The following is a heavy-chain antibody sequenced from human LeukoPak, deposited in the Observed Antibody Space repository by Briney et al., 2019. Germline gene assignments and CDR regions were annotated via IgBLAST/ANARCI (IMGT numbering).Heavy chain of an antibody. CDR3: ARDMVDRDMVKSLGWFDP. CDR2: IYYSGST. D-gene: IGHD5-18*01. CDR1: GGSISSYY. V-gene: IGHV4-59*01. Sequence: SETLSLTCTVSGGSISSYYWSWIRQPPGKGLEWIGHIYYSGSTNYSPSLKSRVTISLDTSKNQFSLKLSSVAAADTAVYYCARDMVDRDMVKSLGWFDPWGQGTLVAVSS. J-gene: IGHJ5*02.